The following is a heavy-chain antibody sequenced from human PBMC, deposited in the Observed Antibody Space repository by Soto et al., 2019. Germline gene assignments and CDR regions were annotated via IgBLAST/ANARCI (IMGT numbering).Heavy chain of an antibody. CDR2: ISGYNGNT. D-gene: IGHD2-2*01. V-gene: IGHV1-18*01. CDR3: ARDGGRYCSSTSCHLLWYYYGLDV. Sequence: QVQLVQSGAEVKKPGASVKVSCKAPANTLNDYGLSWVRQAPGQGLEWMGWISGYNGNTNYAQKFQGRVTMTTDTSRSTAYMELRSLRADDTAVYYCARDGGRYCSSTSCHLLWYYYGLDVWGQGTTVTVSS. J-gene: IGHJ6*02. CDR1: ANTLNDYG.